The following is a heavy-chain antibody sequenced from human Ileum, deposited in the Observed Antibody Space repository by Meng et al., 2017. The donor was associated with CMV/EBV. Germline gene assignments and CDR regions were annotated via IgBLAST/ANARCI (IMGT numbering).Heavy chain of an antibody. CDR1: GVSISTDNS. CDR3: ARDSSGHDWGSY. J-gene: IGHJ4*01. CDR2: IYNTGRT. Sequence: CAVSGVSISTDNSGTWVRQRPGKGQEWIGEIYNTGRTNSNPSLNSQLISSVDKSKNEVSLKMSSATAADTAIYYCARDSSGHDWGSYWGDGALVTVSS. V-gene: IGHV4-4*02. D-gene: IGHD5-12*01.